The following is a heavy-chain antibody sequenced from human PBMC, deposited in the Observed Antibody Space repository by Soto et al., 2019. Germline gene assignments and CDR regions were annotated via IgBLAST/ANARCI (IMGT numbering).Heavy chain of an antibody. Sequence: QVQLVESGGGVVQPGRSLRLSCAASGFTFSSYAMHWVRQAPGKGLEWVAVISYDGSNKYYADSVKGRFTISRDNSKNTFYRKMNGLRAEDTAVYSCARDRGAVVVPAAYGMDVWGQGTRSPSP. D-gene: IGHD2-2*01. CDR3: ARDRGAVVVPAAYGMDV. CDR2: ISYDGSNK. CDR1: GFTFSSYA. V-gene: IGHV3-30-3*01. J-gene: IGHJ6*02.